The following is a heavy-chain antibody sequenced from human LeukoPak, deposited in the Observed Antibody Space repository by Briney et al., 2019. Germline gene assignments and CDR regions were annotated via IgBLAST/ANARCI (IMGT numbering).Heavy chain of an antibody. Sequence: GGSLRLSCAASGFTFDDYAMHWVRQAPGKGLEWVSLISWDGGSTYYADSVKGRFTISRDNSKNSLYLQMNSLRAEDTALYYRAAADKFWSPVDYWGQGTLVTVSS. J-gene: IGHJ4*02. CDR1: GFTFDDYA. CDR3: AAADKFWSPVDY. CDR2: ISWDGGST. V-gene: IGHV3-43D*04. D-gene: IGHD6-13*01.